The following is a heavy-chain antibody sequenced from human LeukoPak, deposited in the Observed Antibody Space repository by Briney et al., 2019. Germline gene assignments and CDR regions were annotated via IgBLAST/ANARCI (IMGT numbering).Heavy chain of an antibody. J-gene: IGHJ4*02. CDR1: GFIFSNYN. CDR3: TRYNTGSVDY. V-gene: IGHV3-33*08. D-gene: IGHD2-8*02. Sequence: GGSLRLSCAASGFIFSNYNMNWVRQAPGKGLEWVAVIWYDGSKKYYADSVKGRFTISRDNSKNTLYLQMDSLRAEDTAVYFCTRYNTGSVDYWGQGTLVTVSS. CDR2: IWYDGSKK.